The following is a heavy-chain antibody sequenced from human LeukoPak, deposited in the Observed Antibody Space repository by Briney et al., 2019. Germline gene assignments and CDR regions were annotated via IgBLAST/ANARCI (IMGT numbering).Heavy chain of an antibody. J-gene: IGHJ2*01. CDR1: GFTFSDYY. CDR3: TREDNWYFDL. V-gene: IGHV3-11*05. Sequence: RGGSLRLSCAASGFTFSDYYMTWIRQAPGQGLEWLSYINTGSTYTNYANSVKGRFTISRDNAKNSLYLQLNSLRAEDTAVYYCTREDNWYFDLWGRGNLVTVSS. CDR2: INTGSTYT.